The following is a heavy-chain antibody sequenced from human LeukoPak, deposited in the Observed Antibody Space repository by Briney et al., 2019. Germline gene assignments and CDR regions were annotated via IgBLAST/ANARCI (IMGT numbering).Heavy chain of an antibody. D-gene: IGHD2-2*01. Sequence: PGGSLRLSCTASGFAFDDYGMSWVRQVPGKGLEWVSGINWSGGSTVYADPLRGRFTISRDNAKNSLYLRMDSLRAEDTALYYCARAPLTSPSYFDYCGQGTLVTVSS. CDR2: INWSGGST. CDR1: GFAFDDYG. CDR3: ARAPLTSPSYFDY. J-gene: IGHJ4*02. V-gene: IGHV3-20*04.